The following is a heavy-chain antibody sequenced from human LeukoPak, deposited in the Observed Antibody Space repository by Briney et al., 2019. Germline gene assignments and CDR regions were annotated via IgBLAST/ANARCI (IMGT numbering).Heavy chain of an antibody. CDR1: GFTFSTYA. CDR3: ARDNYYDSSGYYYVVGNDAFDI. D-gene: IGHD3-22*01. Sequence: GSLRLSCAASGFTFSTYAIHWVRQPPGKGLEWIGEIYHSGSTNYNPSLKSRVTISVDKSKNQFSLKLSSVTAADTAVYYCARDNYYDSSGYYYVVGNDAFDIWGQGTMVTVSS. J-gene: IGHJ3*02. V-gene: IGHV4-4*02. CDR2: IYHSGST.